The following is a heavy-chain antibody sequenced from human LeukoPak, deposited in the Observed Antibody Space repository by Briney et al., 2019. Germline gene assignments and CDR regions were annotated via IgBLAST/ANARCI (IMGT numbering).Heavy chain of an antibody. Sequence: GASVKVSCKASGGTFSSYAISWVRQAPGQGLEWMGRIIPILGIANYAQKFQGRVTITADKSTSTAYMELSSLRSEDTAVYYCARESGEFPFGRLNYWGQGTLVTVSS. J-gene: IGHJ4*02. V-gene: IGHV1-69*04. CDR1: GGTFSSYA. D-gene: IGHD3-16*01. CDR3: ARESGEFPFGRLNY. CDR2: IIPILGIA.